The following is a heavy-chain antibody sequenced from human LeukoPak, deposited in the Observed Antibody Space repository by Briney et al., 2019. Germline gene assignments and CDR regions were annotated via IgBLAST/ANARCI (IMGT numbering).Heavy chain of an antibody. CDR3: ARDRPGNWFDP. V-gene: IGHV4-59*01. CDR1: GGSISSYY. D-gene: IGHD3-10*01. Sequence: SETLSLTCTVSGGSISSYYWSWIRQPPGKGLEWIGYIYYSGSTNYNPSLKSRVTISVDTSKNQFSLKLSSVTAADTAVYYCARDRPGNWFDPWGPGTLVTVSS. J-gene: IGHJ5*02. CDR2: IYYSGST.